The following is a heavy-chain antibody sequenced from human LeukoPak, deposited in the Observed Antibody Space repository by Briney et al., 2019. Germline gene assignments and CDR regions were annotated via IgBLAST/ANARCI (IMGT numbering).Heavy chain of an antibody. CDR3: ARDRDIVAFDF. D-gene: IGHD5-12*01. V-gene: IGHV3-7*01. CDR2: IKQDGSEK. J-gene: IGHJ4*02. CDR1: GFTFSSYW. Sequence: GGSLRLSCAASGFTFSSYWMTWVRQAPGKGLEWVANIKQDGSEKYYVDSVKGRFTISRDNAKNSVYLQMSSLRADDTAVYFCARDRDIVAFDFWGQGTLVTVSS.